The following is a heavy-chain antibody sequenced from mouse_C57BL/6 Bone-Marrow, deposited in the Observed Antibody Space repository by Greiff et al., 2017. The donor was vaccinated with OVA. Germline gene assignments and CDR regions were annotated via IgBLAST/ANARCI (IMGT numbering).Heavy chain of an antibody. CDR1: GYAFTNYL. CDR3: ARLGGHFAY. CDR2: INPGSGGT. V-gene: IGHV1-54*01. D-gene: IGHD4-1*01. J-gene: IGHJ3*01. Sequence: QVQLQQSGAELVRPGTSVKVSCKASGYAFTNYLLEWVKQRPGQGLEWIGVINPGSGGTNYNEKFKGKATLTADKSSSTAYMQLSSLTSEDSAVYFCARLGGHFAYWGQGTLVTVSA.